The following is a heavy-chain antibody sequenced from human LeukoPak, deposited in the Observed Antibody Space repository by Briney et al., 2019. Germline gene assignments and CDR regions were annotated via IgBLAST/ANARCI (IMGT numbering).Heavy chain of an antibody. CDR3: ARDKLWFGDVGPIDY. CDR2: ISSTSSII. J-gene: IGHJ4*02. V-gene: IGHV3-48*04. Sequence: GGSLRLSCAASGFTFSKYSMTWVRQAPGKGLEWVSYISSTSSIIHYADSVKGRFTISRDNAKNSLYLQMNSLRAEDTAVYYCARDKLWFGDVGPIDYWGQGTLVTVSS. D-gene: IGHD3-10*01. CDR1: GFTFSKYS.